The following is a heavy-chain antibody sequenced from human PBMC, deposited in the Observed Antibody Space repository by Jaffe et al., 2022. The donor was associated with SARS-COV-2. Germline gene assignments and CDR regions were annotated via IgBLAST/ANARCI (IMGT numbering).Heavy chain of an antibody. J-gene: IGHJ4*02. D-gene: IGHD4-4*01. V-gene: IGHV3-49*05. CDR2: IRSKTYGGTT. CDR3: SRRDYSNYDYFDC. Sequence: EVQLVESGGGLVKPGRSLRLSCTASGFTFGDYAMSWFRQAPGKGLEWVGLIRSKTYGGTTEYAASVKGRFTISRDDSTSIAYLQMNSLKTEDTAVYYCSRRDYSNYDYFDCWGQGTLVTVSS. CDR1: GFTFGDYA.